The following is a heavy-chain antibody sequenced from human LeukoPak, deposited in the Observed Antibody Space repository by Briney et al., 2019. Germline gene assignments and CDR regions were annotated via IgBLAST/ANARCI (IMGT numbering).Heavy chain of an antibody. CDR2: IYYSGST. J-gene: IGHJ3*02. Sequence: SETLSLTCTVSGGSISSGGYYWGWIRQHPGKGLEWIGYIYYSGSTYYNPSLKSRVTISVDTSKNQFSLKLSSVTAADTAVYYCARELRVAATRAFDIWGQGTMVTVSS. CDR1: GGSISSGGYY. CDR3: ARELRVAATRAFDI. D-gene: IGHD2-15*01. V-gene: IGHV4-31*03.